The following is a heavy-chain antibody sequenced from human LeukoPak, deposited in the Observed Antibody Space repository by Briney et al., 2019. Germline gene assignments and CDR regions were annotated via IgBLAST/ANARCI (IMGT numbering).Heavy chain of an antibody. CDR3: ARRYLSGSGWYNRYYYYYGMDV. J-gene: IGHJ6*02. D-gene: IGHD6-13*01. V-gene: IGHV1-18*01. CDR2: ISAYNGNT. CDR1: GYTFTSYG. Sequence: GSVKVSCKASGYTFTSYGISWVRQAPGQGLEWMGWISAYNGNTNYAQKLQGRVTMTTDTSTSTAYMELRSLRSDDTAVYYCARRYLSGSGWYNRYYYYYGMDVWGQGTTVTVSS.